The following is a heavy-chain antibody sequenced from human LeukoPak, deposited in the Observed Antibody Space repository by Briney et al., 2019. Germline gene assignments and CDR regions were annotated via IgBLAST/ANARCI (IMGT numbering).Heavy chain of an antibody. CDR2: IYYSGTT. CDR1: GGSVSSGGYY. D-gene: IGHD1/OR15-1a*01. CDR3: ATAAQNWNNAPYFDF. J-gene: IGHJ4*02. V-gene: IGHV4-31*03. Sequence: PSQTLSLTCTVSGGSVSSGGYYWSWIRQHQGEGLEWIGYIYYSGTTYYNPSLKSRLTISLDTSKNQFSLKLTSVTAADTAVYYCATAAQNWNNAPYFDFWGQETLVTVSS.